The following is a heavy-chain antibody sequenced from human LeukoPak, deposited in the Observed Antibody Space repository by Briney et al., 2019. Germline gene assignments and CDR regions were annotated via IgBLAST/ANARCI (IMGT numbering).Heavy chain of an antibody. CDR2: ISGSGGTT. J-gene: IGHJ4*02. Sequence: TGGSLRLSCAASGFTFTSYAMTWVRQAPGKGLEWVSAISGSGGTTYYADSVRGRFTISRDNSKNTLYLQMNSLRAEDTAVYYCAKGLVNDWSALENWGQGTLVTVSS. D-gene: IGHD3-9*01. CDR3: AKGLVNDWSALEN. CDR1: GFTFTSYA. V-gene: IGHV3-23*01.